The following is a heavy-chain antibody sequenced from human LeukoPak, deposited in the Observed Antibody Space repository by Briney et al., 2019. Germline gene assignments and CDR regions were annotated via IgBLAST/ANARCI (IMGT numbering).Heavy chain of an antibody. CDR3: ARALGYCSGGSCTRGYNWFDP. J-gene: IGHJ5*02. D-gene: IGHD2-15*01. CDR1: GGSISSSDYY. V-gene: IGHV4-39*01. CDR2: IYYGGST. Sequence: PSETLSLTGTVSGGSISSSDYYWGWIRQPPGKGLEWIGSIYYGGSTYYNPSLTSRVTISVDTSMNQFSLKLSFVTTADTAGYYCARALGYCSGGSCTRGYNWFDPWGQGTLVTVPS.